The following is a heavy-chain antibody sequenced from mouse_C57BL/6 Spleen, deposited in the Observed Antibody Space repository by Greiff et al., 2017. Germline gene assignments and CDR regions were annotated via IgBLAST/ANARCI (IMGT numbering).Heavy chain of an antibody. CDR3: ARDVYYGSSYGYVGV. Sequence: QVQLQQPGAELVRPGSSVKLSCKASGYTFTSYWMDWVKQRPGQGLEWIGNIYPSDSETHYNQKFKDKATLTVDKSSSTAYMQLSSLTSADSAVYYCARDVYYGSSYGYVGVWGTGTTVTVAS. V-gene: IGHV1-61*01. J-gene: IGHJ1*03. D-gene: IGHD1-1*01. CDR1: GYTFTSYW. CDR2: IYPSDSET.